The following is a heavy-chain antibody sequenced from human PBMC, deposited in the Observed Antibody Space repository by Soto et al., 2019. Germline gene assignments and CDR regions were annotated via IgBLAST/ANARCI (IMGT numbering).Heavy chain of an antibody. J-gene: IGHJ4*02. V-gene: IGHV3-7*04. CDR3: SRDYYGPGPD. Sequence: EVQLVESGGGLVQPGGSLRLSCVASGLTLSRYWMSWVRQAPGKGLEWVAYIKEDGGKTYYVDSVKGRFTISRDNAKNSVYLQMNSLRVEDTAVYYCSRDYYGPGPDWGQGTLVIVSS. D-gene: IGHD3-22*01. CDR1: GLTLSRYW. CDR2: IKEDGGKT.